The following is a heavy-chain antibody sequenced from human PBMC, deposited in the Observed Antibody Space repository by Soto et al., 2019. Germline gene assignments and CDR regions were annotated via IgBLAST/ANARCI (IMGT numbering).Heavy chain of an antibody. D-gene: IGHD4-17*01. Sequence: QVQLVQSGAEVKKPGASVKVSCKASGYTFTSYDINWLRQATGQGLEWMGWMNPNSGNTGYAQKFKGRVTMTRNTSISKAYMELSSIRSDDTEVYYCARALYGDNVDYWGQGPLITVSS. J-gene: IGHJ4*02. CDR3: ARALYGDNVDY. CDR1: GYTFTSYD. V-gene: IGHV1-8*01. CDR2: MNPNSGNT.